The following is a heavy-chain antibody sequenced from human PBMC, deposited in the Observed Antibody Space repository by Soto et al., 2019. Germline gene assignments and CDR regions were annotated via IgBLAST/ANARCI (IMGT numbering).Heavy chain of an antibody. Sequence: VSCQAYAYTSRRYAVHFVRQAPGQGLQWIGWINVGNGNTKSSQKFQGRVTFSRDTSASTAYMEVSSLTSEDTAVYYCTSDNKGLADYWGQGNLV. V-gene: IGHV1-3*01. CDR3: TSDNKGLADY. CDR1: AYTSRRYA. J-gene: IGHJ4*02. CDR2: INVGNGNT.